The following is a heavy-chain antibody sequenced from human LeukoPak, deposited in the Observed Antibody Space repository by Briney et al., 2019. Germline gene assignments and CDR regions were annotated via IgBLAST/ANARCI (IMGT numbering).Heavy chain of an antibody. J-gene: IGHJ4*02. D-gene: IGHD2-21*02. CDR2: IKEDGSEK. CDR1: AFTFSRYG. Sequence: PGGSLRLSCAASAFTFSRYGMHWVRQAPGKGLEWVANIKEDGSEKWYVDSVKGRFTISRDNAKNSLYLQMNSLRAEDTAVYYCARDNYCGGDCYSFFDYWGQGTLVTVSS. CDR3: ARDNYCGGDCYSFFDY. V-gene: IGHV3-7*01.